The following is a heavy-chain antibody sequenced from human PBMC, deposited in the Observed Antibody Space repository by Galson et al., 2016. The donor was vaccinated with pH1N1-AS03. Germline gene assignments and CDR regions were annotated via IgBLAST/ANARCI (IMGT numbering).Heavy chain of an antibody. CDR3: ARGWYDIWTGYLVDPFDY. CDR2: INKDGSEK. V-gene: IGHV3-7*03. J-gene: IGHJ4*02. CDR1: GFSLSNYW. D-gene: IGHD3-9*01. Sequence: SLRLSCAVSGFSLSNYWMTWVRQAPGKGLGWVANINKDGSEKSYVDSVKGRFTISRDNAKNSLYLQMNSLRADDTAVYYCARGWYDIWTGYLVDPFDYWGQGALVTVSS.